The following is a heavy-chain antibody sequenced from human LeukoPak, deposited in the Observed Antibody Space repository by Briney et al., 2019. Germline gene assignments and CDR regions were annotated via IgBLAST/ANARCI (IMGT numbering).Heavy chain of an antibody. Sequence: PSETLSLTCAVYGGSFSGYYWSWIRQPPGKGLEWIGEINHSGSTNYNPSLKSRVTISVDTSKDQFSLKLSSVTAADTAVYYCARHHLYYYDSSGYYVFDYWGQGTLVTVSS. CDR2: INHSGST. J-gene: IGHJ4*02. D-gene: IGHD3-22*01. CDR1: GGSFSGYY. CDR3: ARHHLYYYDSSGYYVFDY. V-gene: IGHV4-34*01.